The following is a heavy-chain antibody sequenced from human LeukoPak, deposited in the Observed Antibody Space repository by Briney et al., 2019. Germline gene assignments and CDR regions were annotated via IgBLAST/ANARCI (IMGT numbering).Heavy chain of an antibody. D-gene: IGHD6-19*01. J-gene: IGHJ4*02. Sequence: VASVKVSCKVSGYTLTELSMHWVRQAPGQGLEWMGIINPSGGSTSYAQKFQGRVTMTRDTSTSTVYMELSSLRSEDTAVYYCAAEYSSETAQFDYWGQGTLVTVSS. V-gene: IGHV1-46*01. CDR2: INPSGGST. CDR3: AAEYSSETAQFDY. CDR1: GYTLTELS.